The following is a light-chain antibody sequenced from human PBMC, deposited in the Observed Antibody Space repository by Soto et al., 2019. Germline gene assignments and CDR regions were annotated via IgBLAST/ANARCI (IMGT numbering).Light chain of an antibody. V-gene: IGKV3-15*01. CDR1: QSVSSN. Sequence: EIVMTQSPATLSVSPGERATLSCRASQSVSSNLAWYQQKPGQAPRLLIYGASTRATGIPARFRGSGSGAEFTLTISSLQSEDCAVYYCQQYNNWSRTFGQGTKVDIK. CDR3: QQYNNWSRT. J-gene: IGKJ1*01. CDR2: GAS.